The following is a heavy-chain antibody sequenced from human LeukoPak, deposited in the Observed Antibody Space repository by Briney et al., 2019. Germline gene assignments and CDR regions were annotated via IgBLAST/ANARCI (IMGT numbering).Heavy chain of an antibody. CDR1: GGFISSGSYY. J-gene: IGHJ4*02. D-gene: IGHD5-24*01. CDR3: ARVGGYNYNYFDY. V-gene: IGHV4-61*02. CDR2: IYTSGST. Sequence: SETLSLTCTVSGGFISSGSYYWSWIRQPAGKGLEWIGRIYTSGSTNYNPSLKSRVTISVDTSKNQFSLKLSSVTAADTAVYYCARVGGYNYNYFDYWGQGTLVTVSS.